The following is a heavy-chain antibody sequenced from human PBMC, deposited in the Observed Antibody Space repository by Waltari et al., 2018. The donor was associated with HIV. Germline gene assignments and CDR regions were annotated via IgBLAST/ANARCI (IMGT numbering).Heavy chain of an antibody. CDR3: ARDRTYYYASGNYYRALGY. D-gene: IGHD3-10*01. CDR1: GYPFTSYG. J-gene: IGHJ4*02. CDR2: ISAYNGNT. V-gene: IGHV1-18*01. Sequence: QVQLVQSGAEMKKPGASVQVSCKASGYPFTSYGINWVRQAPGQGLEWMGWISAYNGNTDYAQKLQGRVTMTTDTSTSTAYMELRSLRSDDTAVYYCARDRTYYYASGNYYRALGYWGQGTLVTVSS.